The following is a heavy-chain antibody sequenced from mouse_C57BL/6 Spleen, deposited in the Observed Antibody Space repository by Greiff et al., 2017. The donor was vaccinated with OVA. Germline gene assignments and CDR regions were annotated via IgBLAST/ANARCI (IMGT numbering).Heavy chain of an antibody. CDR3: ARQGWGNYYWYFDV. V-gene: IGHV5-9*01. Sequence: EVKLMESGGGLVKPGGSLKLSCAASGFTFSSYTMSWVRQTPEKRLEWVATISGGGGNTYYPDSVKGRFTISRDNAKNTLYLQMSSLRSEDTALYYCARQGWGNYYWYFDVWGTGTTVTVSS. CDR1: GFTFSSYT. J-gene: IGHJ1*03. CDR2: ISGGGGNT. D-gene: IGHD2-1*01.